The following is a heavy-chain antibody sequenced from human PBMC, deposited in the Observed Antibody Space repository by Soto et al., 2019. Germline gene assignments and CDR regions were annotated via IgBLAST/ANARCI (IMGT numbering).Heavy chain of an antibody. V-gene: IGHV3-23*01. Sequence: PGGSLRLSCAASAFSCSSYPMSWVRQSPGKGLEWVSGLSGSGPGTYYADSVKGRFTISRDNFKNRLYLQMKSLRAQDTAVYYCADEGGGSYLGYYGLDVWDQGXTVTVSS. CDR1: AFSCSSYP. J-gene: IGHJ6*02. D-gene: IGHD1-26*01. CDR3: ADEGGGSYLGYYGLDV. CDR2: LSGSGPGT.